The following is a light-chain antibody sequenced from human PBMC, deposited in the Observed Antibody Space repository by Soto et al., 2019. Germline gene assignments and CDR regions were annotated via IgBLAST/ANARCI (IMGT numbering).Light chain of an antibody. CDR1: SSDVGGYSY. J-gene: IGLJ2*01. Sequence: QSVLTQPASVYGSARQSITISCTGTSSDVGGYSYVSWYQQHPGKAPKLMIYDVSYRPSGVSNRFSGSKSGNTASLTISGLQAEDEADYYCSSYTSINTLVFGGGTKVTVL. V-gene: IGLV2-14*01. CDR2: DVS. CDR3: SSYTSINTLV.